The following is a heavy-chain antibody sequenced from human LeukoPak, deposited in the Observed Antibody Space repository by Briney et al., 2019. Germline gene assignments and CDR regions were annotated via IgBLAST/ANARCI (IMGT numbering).Heavy chain of an antibody. D-gene: IGHD3-22*01. J-gene: IGHJ1*01. CDR3: ARGKYDSSPFLQH. Sequence: GGSLRLSCAASGFTFSSYAMSWVRQAPGKGLEWVSAISGSGGSTYYADSVKGRFTISTDNAKNSMYLQMNSLRAEDTAVYYCARGKYDSSPFLQHWGQGTLVTVSS. CDR2: ISGSGGST. CDR1: GFTFSSYA. V-gene: IGHV3-23*01.